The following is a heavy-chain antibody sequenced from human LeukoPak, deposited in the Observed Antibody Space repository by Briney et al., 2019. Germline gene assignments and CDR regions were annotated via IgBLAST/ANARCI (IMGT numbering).Heavy chain of an antibody. CDR3: ALLGRELTLDY. CDR2: ISSSGGST. Sequence: GGSLRLSCAASGFTFSSYAMSWVRQAPGKGLEWVSAISSSGGSTYYADSVKGRFTISRDNSKNTLYLQMNSLRAADTAVYYCALLGRELTLDYWGQGTLVTVSS. CDR1: GFTFSSYA. V-gene: IGHV3-23*01. J-gene: IGHJ4*02. D-gene: IGHD1-26*01.